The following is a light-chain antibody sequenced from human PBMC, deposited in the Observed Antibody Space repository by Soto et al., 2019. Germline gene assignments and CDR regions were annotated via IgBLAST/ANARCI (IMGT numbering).Light chain of an antibody. Sequence: FMLTQPPSVSESPGKTVTISCTRSSGSIASNYVQWYQQRPGSAPTTVIYEDNQRPSGVPDRFSGSIDSSSNSASLTISGLKTEDEADYYCQSYDSSAVVFGGGTKLTVL. CDR3: QSYDSSAVV. CDR1: SGSIASNY. CDR2: EDN. J-gene: IGLJ2*01. V-gene: IGLV6-57*04.